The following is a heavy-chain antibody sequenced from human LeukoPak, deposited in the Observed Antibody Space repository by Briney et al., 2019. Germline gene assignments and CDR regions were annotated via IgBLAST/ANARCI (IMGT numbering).Heavy chain of an antibody. D-gene: IGHD2-2*01. V-gene: IGHV1-46*01. Sequence: GASVKVSCMASGYTFTSYYMHWVRQAPGQGLKWMGIINPSGGSTSYAQKFQGRVTMTRDTSTSTVYMELSSLRSEDTAVYYCARDGIVVVPADQAYYYYMDVWGKGTTVTVSS. J-gene: IGHJ6*03. CDR3: ARDGIVVVPADQAYYYYMDV. CDR1: GYTFTSYY. CDR2: INPSGGST.